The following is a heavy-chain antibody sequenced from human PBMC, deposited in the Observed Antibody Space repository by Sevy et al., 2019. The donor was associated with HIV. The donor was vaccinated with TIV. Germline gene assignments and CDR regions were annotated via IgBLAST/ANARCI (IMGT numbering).Heavy chain of an antibody. D-gene: IGHD3-10*01. CDR3: VKEGRDDFNPYLDF. CDR2: VSRNGGTP. V-gene: IGHV3-23*01. Sequence: GGSLRLSCAGSGFTFGGYMMNWVRQAPGRGLEWEARVSRNGGTPEYGDSAKRRFTISRDNSKNTVYLQLKELRAEDTALYYCVKEGRDDFNPYLDFWGQGILVTVSS. J-gene: IGHJ4*02. CDR1: GFTFGGYM.